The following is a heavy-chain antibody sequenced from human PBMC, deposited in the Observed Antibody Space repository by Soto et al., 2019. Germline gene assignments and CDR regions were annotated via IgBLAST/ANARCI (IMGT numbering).Heavy chain of an antibody. CDR3: ARDLRYYDSSGYYPVGY. D-gene: IGHD3-22*01. CDR2: ISAYNGNT. CDR1: GYTFTSYG. J-gene: IGHJ4*02. Sequence: ASVKVSCKASGYTFTSYGISWVRQAPGQGLEWMGWISAYNGNTNYAQKLQGRVTMTTDTSTSTAYMELRSLRSDDTAVYYCARDLRYYDSSGYYPVGYWGQGTLVTVSS. V-gene: IGHV1-18*01.